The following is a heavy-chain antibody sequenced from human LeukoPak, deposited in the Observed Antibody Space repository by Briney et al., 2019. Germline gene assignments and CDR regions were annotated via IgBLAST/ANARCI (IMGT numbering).Heavy chain of an antibody. V-gene: IGHV1-69*13. CDR1: GGTFSSYA. CDR3: AREGEDYGDYYNWFDP. D-gene: IGHD4-17*01. J-gene: IGHJ5*02. CDR2: IIPIFGTA. Sequence: GASVKVSCKASGGTFSSYAISWVRQAPGQGLEWMGGIIPIFGTANYAQKFQGRVTITADESTSTAYMELSSLRSEDTAVYYCAREGEDYGDYYNWFDPWGQGTLVTVSS.